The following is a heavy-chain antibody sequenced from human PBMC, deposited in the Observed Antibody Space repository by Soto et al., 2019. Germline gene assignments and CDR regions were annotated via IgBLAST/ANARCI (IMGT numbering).Heavy chain of an antibody. CDR3: PTPGGTPPGVFES. CDR2: IYYSGST. Sequence: QVQLQESGPGLLKPSETLSLTCSVSGDSVSSGFYYWTWIRQSPVKGLEWIGNIYYSGSTEYNPSLPRRVTTPFDVAKTRRSLPRPSGPAADPAFVFWPTPGGTPPGVFESGGQGKTVTFSS. V-gene: IGHV4-61*03. J-gene: IGHJ6*02. D-gene: IGHD3-10*01. CDR1: GDSVSSGFYY.